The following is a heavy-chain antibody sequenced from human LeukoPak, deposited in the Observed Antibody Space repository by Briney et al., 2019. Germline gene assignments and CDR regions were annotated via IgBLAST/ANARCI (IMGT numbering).Heavy chain of an antibody. CDR3: ARDSVAGKPNY. D-gene: IGHD6-19*01. Sequence: PGGSLRLSCAASGFTFSSYSMNWVRQAPGKGLEWVSSISSSSSYIYYADSVKGRSTISRDNAKNSLYLQMNSLRAEDTAVYYCARDSVAGKPNYWGQGTLVTVSS. J-gene: IGHJ4*02. V-gene: IGHV3-21*01. CDR2: ISSSSSYI. CDR1: GFTFSSYS.